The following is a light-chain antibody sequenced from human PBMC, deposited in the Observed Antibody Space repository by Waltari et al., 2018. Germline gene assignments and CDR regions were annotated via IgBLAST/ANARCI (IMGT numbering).Light chain of an antibody. CDR1: SSDVGSYNL. Sequence: QSALTQPASVSGSPGQSITISCTGTSSDVGSYNLVSWYQHHPGKAPKLIIYEVTKRPSGVSNRFSGSKSGNTACLTISGLQAEDETDYYCCALVGSRTSLDVFGTGTKVSVL. CDR3: CALVGSRTSLDV. J-gene: IGLJ1*01. V-gene: IGLV2-23*02. CDR2: EVT.